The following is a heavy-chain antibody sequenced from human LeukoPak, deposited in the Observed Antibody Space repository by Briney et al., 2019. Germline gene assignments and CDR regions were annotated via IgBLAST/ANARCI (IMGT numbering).Heavy chain of an antibody. CDR2: INWNGGST. CDR1: GFTFDDYG. J-gene: IGHJ6*03. D-gene: IGHD3-22*01. V-gene: IGHV3-20*04. CDR3: ARDQADSSGYYFYYYYYMDV. Sequence: PGGSLRLSCAASGFTFDDYGMSWVRQAPGKGLEWVSGINWNGGSTGYADSVKGRFTISRDNAKNSLYLQMNSLRAEDTALYYCARDQADSSGYYFYYYYYMDVWGKGTTVTVSS.